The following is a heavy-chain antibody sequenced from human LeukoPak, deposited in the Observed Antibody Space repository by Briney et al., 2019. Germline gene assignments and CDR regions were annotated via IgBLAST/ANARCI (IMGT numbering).Heavy chain of an antibody. V-gene: IGHV1-46*01. CDR3: ARTPKAPAAPLDWDFDY. J-gene: IGHJ4*02. Sequence: ASVKVSCKASGYTFISYYMHWVRQAPGQGLEWMGIINPTGGSTNYAQKFQGRVTMTMDTSTSTVYMELSSLRSEDTAVYYCARTPKAPAAPLDWDFDYWGQGTLVTVSS. D-gene: IGHD2-2*01. CDR1: GYTFISYY. CDR2: INPTGGST.